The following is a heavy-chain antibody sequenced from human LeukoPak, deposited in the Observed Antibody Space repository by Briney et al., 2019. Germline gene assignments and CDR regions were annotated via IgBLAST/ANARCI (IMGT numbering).Heavy chain of an antibody. V-gene: IGHV1-69*02. Sequence: ASVKVSCKASGGTFSSYTISWVRQAPGQGLEWTGRIIPILGIANYAQKFQGRVTITADKSTSTAYMELSSLRSEDTAVYYCARAGGYYDNAFDIWGQGTMVTVSS. D-gene: IGHD3-22*01. J-gene: IGHJ3*02. CDR1: GGTFSSYT. CDR2: IIPILGIA. CDR3: ARAGGYYDNAFDI.